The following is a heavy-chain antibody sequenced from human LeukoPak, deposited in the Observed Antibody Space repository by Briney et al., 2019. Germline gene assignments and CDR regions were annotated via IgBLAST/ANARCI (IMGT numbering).Heavy chain of an antibody. V-gene: IGHV3-23*01. D-gene: IGHD2-2*01. Sequence: GGSLRLSCVTSGFTFSNYAMSWVRQAPGKGLEWVSDITKSGRDTFYADSVKGRFTISRDNSKNTLYLQMNSLRAEDTAVYYCAKDRRVVPRVFDYWGQGTLVTVSS. CDR2: ITKSGRDT. CDR1: GFTFSNYA. CDR3: AKDRRVVPRVFDY. J-gene: IGHJ4*02.